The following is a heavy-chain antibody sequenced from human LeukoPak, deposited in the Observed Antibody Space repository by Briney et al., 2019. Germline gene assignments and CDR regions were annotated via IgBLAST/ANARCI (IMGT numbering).Heavy chain of an antibody. J-gene: IGHJ5*01. CDR2: VNHSEST. V-gene: IGHV4-34*01. D-gene: IGHD5-24*01. CDR1: GGSFSGYY. Sequence: PSETLSLTCALYGGSFSGYYWTWTRQPPGKGREWIGEVNHSESTNYNPSLTSRVTISVDTSKSQFSLKLSSVTAADTAVYYCARDGSPYNWNDSWGQGTLVTVSS. CDR3: ARDGSPYNWNDS.